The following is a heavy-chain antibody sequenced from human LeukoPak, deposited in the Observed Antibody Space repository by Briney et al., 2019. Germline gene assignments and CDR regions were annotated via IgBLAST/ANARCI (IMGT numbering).Heavy chain of an antibody. Sequence: GGSLRLSCAASGFTFSSYDMHWVRQATGKGLEWVSAIGTAGDTYYPGSVKGRFTISRENAKNSLYLQMNSLRAGDTAVYYCNTDIGGMVAVVVNYWGQGTLVTVSS. CDR2: IGTAGDT. D-gene: IGHD2-15*01. CDR3: NTDIGGMVAVVVNY. CDR1: GFTFSSYD. J-gene: IGHJ4*02. V-gene: IGHV3-13*01.